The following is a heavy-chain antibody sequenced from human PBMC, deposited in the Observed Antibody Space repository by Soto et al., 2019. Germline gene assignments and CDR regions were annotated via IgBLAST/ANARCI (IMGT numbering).Heavy chain of an antibody. V-gene: IGHV4-31*03. CDR2: IFHSGST. CDR3: ARGGIAGHWFDP. CDR1: NGYINTGGFY. D-gene: IGHD6-13*01. Sequence: QVQLQESGPGLLKPSQTLSLTCNVSNGYINTGGFYWSWIRQHPGKGLEWIGYIFHSGSTLYNPSLHSRVTLSADTSKHQLSLNLRSVTVADTAVYYCARGGIAGHWFDPWGQGILVTVSS. J-gene: IGHJ5*02.